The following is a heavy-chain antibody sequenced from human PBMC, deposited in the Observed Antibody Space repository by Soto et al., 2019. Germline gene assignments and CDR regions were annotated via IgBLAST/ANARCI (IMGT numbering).Heavy chain of an antibody. CDR3: ARDRLLPYDYIWGSYRYNYYYYMDV. J-gene: IGHJ6*03. V-gene: IGHV3-23*01. CDR2: ISGSGGST. Sequence: PGGSLRLSCAASGFTFSSYAMSWVRQAPGKGLEWVSAISGSGGSTYYADSVKGRFTISRDNSKNTLYLQMNSLRAEDTAVYYCARDRLLPYDYIWGSYRYNYYYYMDVWGKGTTVTVSS. D-gene: IGHD3-16*02. CDR1: GFTFSSYA.